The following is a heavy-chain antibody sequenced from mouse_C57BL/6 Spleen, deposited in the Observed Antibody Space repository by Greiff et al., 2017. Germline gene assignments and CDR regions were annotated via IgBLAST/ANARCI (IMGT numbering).Heavy chain of an antibody. V-gene: IGHV1-15*01. CDR2: IDPETGGT. CDR1: GYTFTDYE. J-gene: IGHJ2*01. D-gene: IGHD1-1*01. CDR3: TRERHYYGSTHFDY. Sequence: QVQLQQSGAELVRPGASVTLSCKASGYTFTDYEMHWVKQTPVHGLEWIGAIDPETGGTAYNQKFKGKAILTADKSSSTAYMELRSLTSEDSAVYYCTRERHYYGSTHFDYWGQGTTLTVSS.